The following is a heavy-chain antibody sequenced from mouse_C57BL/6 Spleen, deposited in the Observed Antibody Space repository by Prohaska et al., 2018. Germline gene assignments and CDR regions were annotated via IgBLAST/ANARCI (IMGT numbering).Heavy chain of an antibody. CDR3: TTRYYGNSWFAY. J-gene: IGHJ3*01. CDR1: GFNIKDDY. V-gene: IGHV14-4*01. CDR2: IDPENGDT. D-gene: IGHD2-1*01. Sequence: EVQLQQSGAELVRPGASVKLSCTASGFNIKDDYMHWVKQRPEQGLEWIGWIDPENGDTEYASKFQGKATITADTSSNTAYLQLSSLTSEDTAVYYCTTRYYGNSWFAYWGQGTLVTVSA.